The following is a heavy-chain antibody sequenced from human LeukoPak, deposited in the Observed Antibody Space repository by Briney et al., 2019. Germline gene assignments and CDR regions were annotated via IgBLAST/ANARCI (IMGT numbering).Heavy chain of an antibody. CDR3: ARRVDYDVLTGYHDSYYFDY. V-gene: IGHV4-59*08. Sequence: SETLSLTCTVSGGSISSYYWSWIRQPPGKGLEWIGDINYSGSTNYNPSLKSRVTISVDTSKNQFSLKLNSVTAADTAVYYCARRVDYDVLTGYHDSYYFDYWGQGALVTVSS. CDR1: GGSISSYY. J-gene: IGHJ4*02. CDR2: INYSGST. D-gene: IGHD3-9*01.